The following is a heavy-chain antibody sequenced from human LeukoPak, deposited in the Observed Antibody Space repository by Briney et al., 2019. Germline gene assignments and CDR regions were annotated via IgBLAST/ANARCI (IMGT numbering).Heavy chain of an antibody. J-gene: IGHJ5*02. V-gene: IGHV4-38-2*01. Sequence: PSETLSLTCAVSGYSITSGYYWGWIRQPPGKGLEWIGSSYHSGSTSYNPSLKSRVTISLDTSKNQFSLKLSSVTAADTAVYYCARASDVWGSVPFVVDPWGQGTLVTVSS. CDR2: SYHSGST. CDR1: GYSITSGYY. CDR3: ARASDVWGSVPFVVDP. D-gene: IGHD3-16*01.